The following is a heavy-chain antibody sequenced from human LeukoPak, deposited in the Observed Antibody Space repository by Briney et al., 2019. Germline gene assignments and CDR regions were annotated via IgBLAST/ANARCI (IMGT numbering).Heavy chain of an antibody. CDR1: GGSISSYY. J-gene: IGHJ3*02. CDR3: ARSPRIMITFGGDRLDAFDI. Sequence: SETLSLTCTVSGGSISSYYWSWIRQPAGKGLEWIGRIYTSGSTNYNPSLKSRVTISVDTSKNQFSPKLSSVTAADTAVYYCARSPRIMITFGGDRLDAFDIWGQGTMVTVSS. D-gene: IGHD3-16*01. CDR2: IYTSGST. V-gene: IGHV4-4*07.